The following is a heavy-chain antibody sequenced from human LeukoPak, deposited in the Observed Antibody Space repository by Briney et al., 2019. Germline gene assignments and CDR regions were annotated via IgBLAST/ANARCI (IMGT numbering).Heavy chain of an antibody. CDR1: GGTFSSYA. D-gene: IGHD3-10*01. CDR2: IIPIFGTA. Sequence: SVKVSCKASGGTFSSYAISWVRQAPGQGLEWMGGIIPIFGTANYAQKFQGRVTITADESTSTAYMELSSLRSEDTAVYYCAREASLIGSGRYIFDYWGQGTLVTVSS. CDR3: AREASLIGSGRYIFDY. J-gene: IGHJ4*02. V-gene: IGHV1-69*13.